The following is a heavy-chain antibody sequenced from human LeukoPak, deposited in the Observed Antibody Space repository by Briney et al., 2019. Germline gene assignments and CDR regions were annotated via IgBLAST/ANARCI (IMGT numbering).Heavy chain of an antibody. CDR1: GFTFSSYE. V-gene: IGHV3-48*03. CDR2: ISSSGSTI. Sequence: PGGSLRLSCAAPGFTFSSYEMNWVRQAPGKGLGWVSYISSSGSTIYYADSVKGRFTISRDNAKNSLYLQMNSLRDEDTAVYYCARGRSYYYDSSGYYYNWYFDLWGRGTLVTVSS. J-gene: IGHJ2*01. D-gene: IGHD3-22*01. CDR3: ARGRSYYYDSSGYYYNWYFDL.